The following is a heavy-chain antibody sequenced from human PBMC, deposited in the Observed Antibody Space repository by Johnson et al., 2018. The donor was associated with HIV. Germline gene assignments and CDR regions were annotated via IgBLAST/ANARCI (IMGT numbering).Heavy chain of an antibody. Sequence: VQLVESGGGVVQPGRSLRLSCAASGFLVSSNYMSWVRQAPGKGLEWVSVIYSGGSIYYADSVQGRFTISRDDSKSVAYLQMNRLKTEDTAVYYCTRGGITIFGVVDALDIWGQGTMVTVSS. CDR1: GFLVSSNY. J-gene: IGHJ3*02. CDR2: IYSGGSI. V-gene: IGHV3-66*01. D-gene: IGHD3-3*01. CDR3: TRGGITIFGVVDALDI.